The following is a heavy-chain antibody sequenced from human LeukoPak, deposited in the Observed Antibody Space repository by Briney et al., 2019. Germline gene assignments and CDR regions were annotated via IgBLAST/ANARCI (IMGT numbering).Heavy chain of an antibody. Sequence: GGSLRLSCAAPGFTFTSYAMSWVRQAPGKGLEWVSAISGSGGSTYYADSVKGRFTISRDNSKNTLYLQMNSLRAEDTAVYYCASLRYYFDYWGQGTLVTVSS. CDR3: ASLRYYFDY. CDR1: GFTFTSYA. D-gene: IGHD5/OR15-5a*01. V-gene: IGHV3-23*01. CDR2: ISGSGGST. J-gene: IGHJ4*02.